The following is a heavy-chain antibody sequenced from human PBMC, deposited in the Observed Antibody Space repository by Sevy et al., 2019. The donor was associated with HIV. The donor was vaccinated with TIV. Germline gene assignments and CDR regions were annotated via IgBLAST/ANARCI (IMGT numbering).Heavy chain of an antibody. J-gene: IGHJ6*02. CDR1: GFTFSTYA. CDR3: ASRPRYCSSSSCYNARYYYYYGLDV. CDR2: FTGSGGST. D-gene: IGHD2-2*01. V-gene: IGHV3-23*01. Sequence: GGSLRLSCAASGFTFSTYAMSWVRQAPGKGLEWVSTFTGSGGSTYYADSVKGRFTVSRDNSKNTLYLQMNSLRAEVTTVYYCASRPRYCSSSSCYNARYYYYYGLDVWGQGTTVTVSS.